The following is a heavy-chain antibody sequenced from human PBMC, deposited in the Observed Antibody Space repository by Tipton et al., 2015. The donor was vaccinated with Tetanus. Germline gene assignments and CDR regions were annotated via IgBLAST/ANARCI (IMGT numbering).Heavy chain of an antibody. Sequence: LRLSCTVSGGSISSGGYYWSWIRQHPGKGLEWIGYIYYSGSTYYNPSLKSRVTISVDTSKDQFSLKLSSVTAADTAVYYCATSGTPGYSYGYAFDYWGQGTLVTVSS. J-gene: IGHJ4*02. CDR3: ATSGTPGYSYGYAFDY. CDR2: IYYSGST. V-gene: IGHV4-31*02. CDR1: GGSISSGGYY. D-gene: IGHD5-18*01.